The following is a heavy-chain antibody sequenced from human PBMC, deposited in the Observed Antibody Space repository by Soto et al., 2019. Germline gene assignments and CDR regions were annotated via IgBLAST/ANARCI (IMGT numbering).Heavy chain of an antibody. D-gene: IGHD3-22*01. CDR2: ISAYNGNT. Sequence: ASVKVSCKASGYTFTSYGISWVRQAPGQGLEWMGWISAYNGNTNYAQKLQGRVTMTTDTSTSTAYMELRNLRSDDTAVYYCARVGYYYDSSGYYIDYYYGMDVWGQGTTVTVSS. J-gene: IGHJ6*02. V-gene: IGHV1-18*01. CDR3: ARVGYYYDSSGYYIDYYYGMDV. CDR1: GYTFTSYG.